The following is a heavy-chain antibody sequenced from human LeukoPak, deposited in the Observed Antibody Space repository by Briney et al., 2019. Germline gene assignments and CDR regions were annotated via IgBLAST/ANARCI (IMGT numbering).Heavy chain of an antibody. CDR1: GGSFSGYY. J-gene: IGHJ5*02. Sequence: ETLSLTCAVYGGSFSGYYWSWIRQPPGKGLEWVSAIGASGGNTYYADSVKGRFTISRDNSKNTLYLQMSSLRVEDTALYYCAKTSDAGFDPWGQGTLLTVSS. V-gene: IGHV3-23*01. CDR3: AKTSDAGFDP. CDR2: IGASGGNT.